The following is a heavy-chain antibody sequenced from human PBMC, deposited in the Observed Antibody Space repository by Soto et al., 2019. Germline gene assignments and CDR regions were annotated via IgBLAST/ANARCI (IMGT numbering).Heavy chain of an antibody. CDR2: IYHSGST. CDR3: ARGIGVRVPAAMDY. V-gene: IGHV4-30-2*01. CDR1: GGSISSGGYS. J-gene: IGHJ4*02. D-gene: IGHD2-2*01. Sequence: QLQLQESGSGLEKPSQTLSLTCAVSGGSISSGGYSWSWIRQPPGKGLEWIGYIYHSGSTYYNPSLKSRVTISVDRSKNQFSLKLSSVTAADTAVYYCARGIGVRVPAAMDYWGQGTLVTVSS.